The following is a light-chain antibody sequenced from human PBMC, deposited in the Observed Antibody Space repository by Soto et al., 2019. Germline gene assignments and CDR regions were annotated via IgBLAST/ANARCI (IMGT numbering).Light chain of an antibody. CDR1: QSLLHSNGYNY. J-gene: IGKJ3*01. Sequence: DIVMTQSPLSLPVTPGEPASISCRSSQSLLHSNGYNYLDWYLQKPGQSPQLLIYLGSNRASGVPDRFSGSGSGTYFTLKISRVEAEDVWVYYCMQALQTQFTFGPGTKVDIK. CDR3: MQALQTQFT. CDR2: LGS. V-gene: IGKV2-28*01.